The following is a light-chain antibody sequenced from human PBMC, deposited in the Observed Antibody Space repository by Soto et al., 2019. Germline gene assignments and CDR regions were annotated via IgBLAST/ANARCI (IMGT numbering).Light chain of an antibody. CDR3: QHYNSYSEA. J-gene: IGKJ1*01. CDR2: GAS. Sequence: VMTQSPATLSVSPGERATLSCWASETVATNLAWYQQKPGQAPRLLISGASTRAAGVPSRFSGSGSGTEFTLTISSLQPDDFATYYCQHYNSYSEAFGQGTKVDIK. V-gene: IGKV3-15*01. CDR1: ETVATN.